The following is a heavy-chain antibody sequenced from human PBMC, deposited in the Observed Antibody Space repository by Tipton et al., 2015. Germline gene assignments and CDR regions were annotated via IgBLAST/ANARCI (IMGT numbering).Heavy chain of an antibody. J-gene: IGHJ4*02. Sequence: SLRLSCAASGFTFSSYWMSWVRQAPGKGLEWVANINQDGSEIYYVDSVKGRFTISRDNAKDSLYLQMNSLRAEDTDVYYCARDGQQPPGVDYWGQGTLVTVSS. CDR2: INQDGSEI. CDR1: GFTFSSYW. V-gene: IGHV3-7*01. CDR3: ARDGQQPPGVDY. D-gene: IGHD6-13*01.